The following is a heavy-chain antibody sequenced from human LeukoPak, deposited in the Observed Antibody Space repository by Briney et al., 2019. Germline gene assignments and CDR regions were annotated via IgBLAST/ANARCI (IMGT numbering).Heavy chain of an antibody. CDR2: ISGSGGST. V-gene: IGHV3-23*01. D-gene: IGHD6-13*01. Sequence: GGSLRLSCAASGFTFSSYAMSWVRQAPGKGLEWVSGISGSGGSTYYADSVKGRFTISRDNSKNTLYLQMNSLRAEDTAVYYCAKDGYGYSSSWPYDAFDIWGQGTMVTVSS. J-gene: IGHJ3*02. CDR3: AKDGYGYSSSWPYDAFDI. CDR1: GFTFSSYA.